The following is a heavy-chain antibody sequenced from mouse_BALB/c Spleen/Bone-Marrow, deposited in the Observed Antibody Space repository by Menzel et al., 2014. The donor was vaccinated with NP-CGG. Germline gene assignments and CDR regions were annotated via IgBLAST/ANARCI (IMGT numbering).Heavy chain of an antibody. CDR1: GFSLTSYG. Sequence: QVQLQQSGPGLVAPSQSLSITCTVSGFSLTSYGVHWVRQPPGKGLEWLGVIWAGGSTNYNSALMSRLSISKDNSKSQVFLKMNSLQTDDTAMYYCAGDYYGSLYAMDYWGQGTSVTVSS. J-gene: IGHJ4*01. CDR2: IWAGGST. CDR3: AGDYYGSLYAMDY. V-gene: IGHV2-9*02. D-gene: IGHD1-1*01.